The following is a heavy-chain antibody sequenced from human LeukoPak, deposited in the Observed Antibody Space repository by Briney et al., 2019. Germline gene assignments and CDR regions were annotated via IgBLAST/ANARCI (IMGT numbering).Heavy chain of an antibody. CDR1: GFTFSSYS. J-gene: IGHJ4*02. D-gene: IGHD3-10*01. Sequence: GGSLRLSCAASGFTFSSYSMSWVRQAPGKGLEWVSAISGSGGSTYYADSVKGRFTISRDNSKNTLYLQMNSLRAEDTAVYYCAKGELWFGELLRFDYWGQGTLVTVSS. V-gene: IGHV3-23*01. CDR2: ISGSGGST. CDR3: AKGELWFGELLRFDY.